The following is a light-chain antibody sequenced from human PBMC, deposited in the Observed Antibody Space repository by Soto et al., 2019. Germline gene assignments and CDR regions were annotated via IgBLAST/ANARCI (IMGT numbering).Light chain of an antibody. Sequence: QSVLTQPRSVSGSPGQSVTISCTGTSSDVGGYDFVSWYQQHPAKAPKLIIFDVTKRPSGVPDRFSGSKSGNTASLTISGLQAEEESVFYCSSFAGSNPFFVLGTGTKVT. CDR1: SSDVGGYDF. CDR2: DVT. J-gene: IGLJ1*01. CDR3: SSFAGSNPFFV. V-gene: IGLV2-11*01.